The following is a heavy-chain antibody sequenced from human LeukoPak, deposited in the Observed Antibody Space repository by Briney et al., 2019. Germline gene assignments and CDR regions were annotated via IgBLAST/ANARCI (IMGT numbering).Heavy chain of an antibody. J-gene: IGHJ4*02. Sequence: GGSLRLSCAASGFTFDDYAMHWVRQAPGKGLEWVSRISWNSGSIAYADCVKGRFTISRDNAKNSLYLQMNSLRAEDTALYYCAKGSSGYDSTFDYWGQGTLVTVSS. D-gene: IGHD5-12*01. V-gene: IGHV3-9*01. CDR2: ISWNSGSI. CDR3: AKGSSGYDSTFDY. CDR1: GFTFDDYA.